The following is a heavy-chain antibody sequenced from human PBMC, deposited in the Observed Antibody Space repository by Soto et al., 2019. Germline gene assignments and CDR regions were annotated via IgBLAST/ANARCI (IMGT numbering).Heavy chain of an antibody. Sequence: QVQLVQSGAEVKKPGSSVKVSCKASGGTFSSYAISWVRQAPGQGLEWMGGIIPIFGTANYAQKFQGRVTVTADECTSTAYMELSSLRSEDTAVYYCASSGYSYGYFDYWGQGTLVTVSS. CDR3: ASSGYSYGYFDY. V-gene: IGHV1-69*12. J-gene: IGHJ4*02. CDR1: GGTFSSYA. D-gene: IGHD5-18*01. CDR2: IIPIFGTA.